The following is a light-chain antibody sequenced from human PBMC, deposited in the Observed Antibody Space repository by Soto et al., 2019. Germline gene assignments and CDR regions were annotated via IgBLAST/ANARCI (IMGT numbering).Light chain of an antibody. CDR2: DAS. Sequence: IEMTQSPSTLSASVGDRVTITCRASQSISSWLAWYQQKPGKAPKLLIYDASSLESGVPSRFSGSGSGTEFTLTISSLQPDDFATYYCQQYNSYPITFGQGTRLENK. J-gene: IGKJ5*01. V-gene: IGKV1-5*01. CDR1: QSISSW. CDR3: QQYNSYPIT.